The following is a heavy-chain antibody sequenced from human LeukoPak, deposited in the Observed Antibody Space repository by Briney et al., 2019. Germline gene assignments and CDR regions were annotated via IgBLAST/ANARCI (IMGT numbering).Heavy chain of an antibody. CDR2: ISSSGTYK. Sequence: GGSLRLPCAVSGFTFSSYSMSWVRQAPGKGLEWVSSISSSGTYKYYADSVKGRFTISRDNAKNSLYLQMNSLRAEDTAVYYCAKGKDSVAGATNDHWGQGTLVTVSS. D-gene: IGHD6-19*01. J-gene: IGHJ4*02. CDR3: AKGKDSVAGATNDH. V-gene: IGHV3-21*01. CDR1: GFTFSSYS.